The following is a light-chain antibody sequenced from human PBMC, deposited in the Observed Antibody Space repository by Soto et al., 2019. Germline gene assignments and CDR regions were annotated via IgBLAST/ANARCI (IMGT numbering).Light chain of an antibody. V-gene: IGKV3-15*01. CDR1: QSVNNN. CDR3: QQYNNWPLS. Sequence: ETLMTQSPATLSVSPGERATLSCRASQSVNNNLAWYQQKLRQAPRVLIYGASTRATGIPARFTGSGSGTEFILTITSLQSEDFAVYYCQQYNNWPLSFGQGTRLEIK. CDR2: GAS. J-gene: IGKJ5*01.